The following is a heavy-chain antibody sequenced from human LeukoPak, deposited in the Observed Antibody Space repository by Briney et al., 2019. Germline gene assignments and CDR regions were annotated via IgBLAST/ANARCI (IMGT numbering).Heavy chain of an antibody. CDR3: ARDGIVVVVAGTTVDIDSFHNQY. CDR1: GYTPTSYG. CDR2: ISAYNGNT. J-gene: IGHJ4*02. Sequence: ASVKVSCKASGYTPTSYGISCVRQAPGQGLEWMGWISAYNGNTNYAQKLQGRVTMTTDTSTSTAYMELRSLRSDDTAVYYCARDGIVVVVAGTTVDIDSFHNQYWGQGTLVTVSS. D-gene: IGHD2-15*01. V-gene: IGHV1-18*01.